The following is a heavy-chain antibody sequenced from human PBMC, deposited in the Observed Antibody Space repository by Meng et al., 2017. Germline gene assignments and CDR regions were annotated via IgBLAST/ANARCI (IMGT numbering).Heavy chain of an antibody. J-gene: IGHJ4*02. CDR3: ARDYGSGRIILHFDY. V-gene: IGHV1-2*06. CDR2: INPNSGGT. D-gene: IGHD3-10*01. CDR1: GYTFTAYD. Sequence: LVQSGAEWKKPGASVKVSCKAHGYTFTAYDMHWVRQAPGQGLEWMGRINPNSGGTNYAQKFQGRVTMTRDTSISTAYMELSRLRSDDTAVYYCARDYGSGRIILHFDYWGQGTLVTVSS.